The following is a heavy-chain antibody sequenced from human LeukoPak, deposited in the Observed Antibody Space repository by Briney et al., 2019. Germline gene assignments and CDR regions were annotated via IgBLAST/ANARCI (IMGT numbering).Heavy chain of an antibody. CDR1: GYTFTCYY. CDR2: INPNSGGT. CDR3: ARAGTVEMTPLDY. D-gene: IGHD5-24*01. V-gene: IGHV1-2*04. Sequence: ASVKVSCKASGYTFTCYYMHWVRQAPGQGLEWMGWINPNSGGTNYAQKFQGWVTMTRDTSISTAYMELSRLRSDDTAVYYCARAGTVEMTPLDYWGQGTLVTVSS. J-gene: IGHJ4*02.